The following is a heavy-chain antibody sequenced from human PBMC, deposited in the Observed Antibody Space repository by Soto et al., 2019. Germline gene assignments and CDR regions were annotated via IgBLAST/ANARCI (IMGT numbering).Heavy chain of an antibody. CDR1: GFTFSNYW. Sequence: GGSLRLSCAASGFTFSNYWMHWVRQGPEEGLVWVSHINSDGSSTNYADSVRGRFIISRDNAENTLYLQMKSLRAEDTAVYYCARDLSGPFDYWGQGTLVTVSS. CDR2: INSDGSST. V-gene: IGHV3-74*01. CDR3: ARDLSGPFDY. J-gene: IGHJ4*02.